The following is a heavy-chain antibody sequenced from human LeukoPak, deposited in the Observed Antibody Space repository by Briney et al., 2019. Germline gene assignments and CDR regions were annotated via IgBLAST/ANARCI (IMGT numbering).Heavy chain of an antibody. D-gene: IGHD6-19*01. CDR2: IYSGGST. CDR3: ARSSGWYNWFDP. J-gene: IGHJ5*02. V-gene: IGHV3-66*01. Sequence: GGSLRLSCAASGFTFSSSAMSWFRQAPWKGLEWVSVIYSGGSTYYADSVKGRFTISRDNSMNTLYLQMNSLRAEDTAVYYCARSSGWYNWFDPWGQGTLVTVSS. CDR1: GFTFSSSA.